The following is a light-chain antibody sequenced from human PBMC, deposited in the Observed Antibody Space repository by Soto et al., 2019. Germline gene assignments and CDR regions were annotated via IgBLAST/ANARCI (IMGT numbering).Light chain of an antibody. V-gene: IGLV2-14*03. J-gene: IGLJ1*01. CDR1: SSDVGGYNY. CDR2: EVS. CDR3: SSYASSSTS. Sequence: QSALTQPASVSGSRGQSITISCTGTSSDVGGYNYVSWYQQHPGKAPKLMIYEVSNRPSGVSNRFSGSKSGNTASLTISGLQAEDEADYYCSSYASSSTSFGTGTKLTVL.